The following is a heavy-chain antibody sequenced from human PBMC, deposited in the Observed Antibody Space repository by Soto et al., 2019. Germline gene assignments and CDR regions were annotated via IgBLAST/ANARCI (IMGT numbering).Heavy chain of an antibody. D-gene: IGHD2-2*01. V-gene: IGHV4-31*03. J-gene: IGHJ5*02. CDR2: IYYSGST. CDR3: ARDRYCSSTSCPNNWFDP. Sequence: QVQLQESGPGLVKPSQTLSLTCTVSGGSISSGGYYWSWIRQHPGKGLEWIGYIYYSGSTYYNPSLMSRVTISVDTSKNQFFQKLSSVTAVDTAVYYCARDRYCSSTSCPNNWFDPWGQGNLVTVSS. CDR1: GGSISSGGYY.